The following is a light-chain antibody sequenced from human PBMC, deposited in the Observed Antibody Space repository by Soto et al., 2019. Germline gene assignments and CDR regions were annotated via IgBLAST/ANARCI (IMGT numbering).Light chain of an antibody. CDR1: QSISSW. J-gene: IGKJ1*01. V-gene: IGKV1-5*03. Sequence: DIQMTQSPSTLSASVGDRVTITCRASQSISSWLAWYQEKPGKAPKLLIYKASSLESGVPSRFSGSGSGTEFPLTISNLQPDDFATYYCQQYTNYRWTFGQGTKVEIK. CDR3: QQYTNYRWT. CDR2: KAS.